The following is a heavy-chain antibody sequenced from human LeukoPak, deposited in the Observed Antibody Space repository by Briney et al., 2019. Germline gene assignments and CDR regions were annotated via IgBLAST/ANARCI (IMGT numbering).Heavy chain of an antibody. CDR2: IYHSGRT. CDR1: GGSISSGGYS. CDR3: ARSSGYVWFDP. J-gene: IGHJ5*02. Sequence: SETLSLTCAVSGGSISSGGYSWSWIRQPPGKGLEWIGYIYHSGRTYYNPSLKSRVTISVDRAKNQFSLKLSSVTAADTAVYYCARSSGYVWFDPWGQGTLVTVSS. V-gene: IGHV4-30-2*01. D-gene: IGHD5-12*01.